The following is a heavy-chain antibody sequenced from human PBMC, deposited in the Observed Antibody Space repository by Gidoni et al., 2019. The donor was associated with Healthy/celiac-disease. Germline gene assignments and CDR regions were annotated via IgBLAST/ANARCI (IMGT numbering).Heavy chain of an antibody. CDR1: GFTFGAYA. CDR3: TRDRRDIVVVPAGFDY. V-gene: IGHV3-49*03. CDR2: IRSKAYGGTT. J-gene: IGHJ4*02. Sequence: EVQLVESGGGLVQPGRSLRLSCTASGFTFGAYALSWFRQAPGKGLEWVGFIRSKAYGGTTEYAASVKGRFTISRDDSKSIAYLQMNSLKTEDTAVYYCTRDRRDIVVVPAGFDYWGQGTLVTVSS. D-gene: IGHD2-2*01.